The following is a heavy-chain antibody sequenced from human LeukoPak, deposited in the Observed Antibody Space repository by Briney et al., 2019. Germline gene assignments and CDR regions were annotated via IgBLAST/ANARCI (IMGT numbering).Heavy chain of an antibody. V-gene: IGHV1-18*01. CDR3: ARTGYCSSTSCQPDAFDI. CDR1: GYTFTSSG. CDR2: ISAYNGNT. D-gene: IGHD2-2*01. Sequence: APVKVSCKASGYTFTSSGISWVRQAPGQGLEWMGWISAYNGNTNYAQKLQGRVTMTTDTSTSTAYMELRSLRSDDTAVYYCARTGYCSSTSCQPDAFDIWGQGTMVTVSS. J-gene: IGHJ3*02.